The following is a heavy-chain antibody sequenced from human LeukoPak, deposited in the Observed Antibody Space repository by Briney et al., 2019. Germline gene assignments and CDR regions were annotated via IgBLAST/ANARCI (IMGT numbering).Heavy chain of an antibody. Sequence: GESLKISCKGSGYSFTSYWIGWVRQMPGKGLEWMGIIYPGDSDTRYSPSFQGQVTISADKSISTAYLQWSSLKASDTAMYYCARGIAETGWFGENNWFDPWGQGTLVTVSS. CDR1: GYSFTSYW. CDR2: IYPGDSDT. D-gene: IGHD3-10*01. J-gene: IGHJ5*02. CDR3: ARGIAETGWFGENNWFDP. V-gene: IGHV5-51*01.